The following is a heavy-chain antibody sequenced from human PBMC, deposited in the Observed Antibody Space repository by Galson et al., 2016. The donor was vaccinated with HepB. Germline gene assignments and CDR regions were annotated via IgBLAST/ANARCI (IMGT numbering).Heavy chain of an antibody. CDR2: ISYDGSNK. J-gene: IGHJ6*04. CDR3: ARDGGSRRWALDYYYGMDV. Sequence: SLRLSCAASGFTFSSYSLHWVRQAPGKGLEWVAVISYDGSNKYSAASVKGRSTISRDNSKNTLYLQMNSLRAEDTAVYYCARDGGSRRWALDYYYGMDVWGKGTTVTVSS. D-gene: IGHD4-23*01. V-gene: IGHV3-30-3*01. CDR1: GFTFSSYS.